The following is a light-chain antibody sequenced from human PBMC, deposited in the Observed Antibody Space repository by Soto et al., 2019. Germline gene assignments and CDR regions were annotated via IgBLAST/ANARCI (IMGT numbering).Light chain of an antibody. J-gene: IGKJ1*01. Sequence: EILLTQSPATLSLSPGERATLSCRASQSVGDYLAWYQQRPGQAPRLLIYGASTRATGIPARFSGSGSGTDFTLTISRLEPEDFAVYYCQQYGSSGRTFGQGTKVDIK. CDR3: QQYGSSGRT. CDR2: GAS. V-gene: IGKV3-20*01. CDR1: QSVGDY.